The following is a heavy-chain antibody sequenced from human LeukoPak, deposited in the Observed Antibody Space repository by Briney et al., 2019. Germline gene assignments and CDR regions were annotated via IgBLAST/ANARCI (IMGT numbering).Heavy chain of an antibody. CDR2: INHSGST. Sequence: SETLSLTCAVYGGSFSGYYWSWIRQPPGKGLEWIGEINHSGSTNYNPSLESRVTISVDTSKNQFSLKLSSVTAADTAVYYCARGPTPTTVTTFDYWGQGTLVTVSS. D-gene: IGHD4-17*01. CDR3: ARGPTPTTVTTFDY. J-gene: IGHJ4*02. V-gene: IGHV4-34*01. CDR1: GGSFSGYY.